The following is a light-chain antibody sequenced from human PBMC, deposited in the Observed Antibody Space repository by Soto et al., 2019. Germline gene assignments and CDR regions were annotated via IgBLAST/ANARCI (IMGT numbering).Light chain of an antibody. Sequence: DIQMTQSPSSLSASVGDRVTITCRASQSISSYLNWYQQKPGKAPKLLIYAASSLQSGVPSRFSGSGSGTDCPRTISSLQPEDFATYYCQQGYSTPYTFGQGTMLEIK. J-gene: IGKJ2*01. CDR3: QQGYSTPYT. V-gene: IGKV1-39*01. CDR1: QSISSY. CDR2: AAS.